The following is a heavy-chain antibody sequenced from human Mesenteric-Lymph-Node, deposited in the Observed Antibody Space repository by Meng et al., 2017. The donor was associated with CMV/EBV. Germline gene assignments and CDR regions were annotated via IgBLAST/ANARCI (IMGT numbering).Heavy chain of an antibody. Sequence: YAMSWVRQAQGKGLEWVSTIGGSGAITYYADSVKGRFTISRDNSENTVYLQMSSLGAEDTAVYYCARLPYDYVWGSYRPYHFDYWGRGTLVTVSS. D-gene: IGHD3-16*02. J-gene: IGHJ4*02. CDR2: IGGSGAIT. V-gene: IGHV3-23*01. CDR1: YA. CDR3: ARLPYDYVWGSYRPYHFDY.